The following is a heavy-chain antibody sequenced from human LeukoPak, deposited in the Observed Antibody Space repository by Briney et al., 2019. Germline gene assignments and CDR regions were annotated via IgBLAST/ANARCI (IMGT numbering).Heavy chain of an antibody. CDR3: SGVSPYSSSPIANDY. Sequence: GGSLRLSCTASGFTFGDYAMSWFRQAPGKGLEWVGFIRIKAYGETTEYPASVKGRFTISRDDSKSIAYLQMNSLKTEDTAVYYCSGVSPYSSSPIANDYWGQGTLVTVSS. D-gene: IGHD6-13*01. CDR2: IRIKAYGETT. J-gene: IGHJ4*02. CDR1: GFTFGDYA. V-gene: IGHV3-49*03.